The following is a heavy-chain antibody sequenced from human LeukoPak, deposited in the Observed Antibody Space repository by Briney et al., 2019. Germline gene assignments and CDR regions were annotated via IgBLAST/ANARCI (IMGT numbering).Heavy chain of an antibody. V-gene: IGHV4-39*01. Sequence: PSETLSLTCTVSGGSISNSNYYYWGWIRQPPGKGLEWIGSIYYSGSAYYSPSLKSRVTISVDTSKNQFSLKLSSATAADTAVYYCARGRSSGWYLVVLDYWGQGTLVTVSS. CDR3: ARGRSSGWYLVVLDY. CDR1: GGSISNSNYYY. J-gene: IGHJ4*02. D-gene: IGHD6-19*01. CDR2: IYYSGSA.